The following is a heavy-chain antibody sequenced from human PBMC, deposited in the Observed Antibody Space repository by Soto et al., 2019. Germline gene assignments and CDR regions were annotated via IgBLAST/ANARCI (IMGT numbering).Heavy chain of an antibody. CDR2: INPSGGST. CDR1: GNTFTSSY. Sequence: ASVKVSCKASGNTFTSSYIHWVRQAPGQGLEWMGIINPSGGSTNYAQKFQGRVIMTRDTSTSTVYMDLSSLRSEDTAVYYCARGLYYFDSWGQGTLVTVSS. J-gene: IGHJ4*02. CDR3: ARGLYYFDS. V-gene: IGHV1-46*01. D-gene: IGHD2-2*01.